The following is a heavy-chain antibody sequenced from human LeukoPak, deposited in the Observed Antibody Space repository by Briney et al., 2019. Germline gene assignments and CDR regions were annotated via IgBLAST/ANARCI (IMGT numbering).Heavy chain of an antibody. D-gene: IGHD6-19*01. CDR1: GGSFSGYY. Sequence: SETLSLTCAVYGGSFSGYYWSWIRQPPGKGLEWIGEINHSGSTNYNPSLKSRVTISVDTSKNQFSLKLSSVTAADTAVYYCARDLIAVAGSHFFDYWGQGTLVTVSS. CDR3: ARDLIAVAGSHFFDY. V-gene: IGHV4-34*01. J-gene: IGHJ4*02. CDR2: INHSGST.